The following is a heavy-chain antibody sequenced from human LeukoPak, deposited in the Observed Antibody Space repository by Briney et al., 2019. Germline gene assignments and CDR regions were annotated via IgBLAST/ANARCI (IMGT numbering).Heavy chain of an antibody. J-gene: IGHJ4*02. CDR3: ASGLYYDFWSGLDY. V-gene: IGHV3-7*01. D-gene: IGHD3-3*01. CDR1: GFTFSNFW. CDR2: IKQDETEK. Sequence: GGSLRLSCTASGFTFSNFWMGWVRQAPGKGLEWVANIKQDETEKFYLGSVKGRFTISRDNSKNTLYLQMNSLRAEDTAVYYCASGLYYDFWSGLDYWGQGTLVTVSS.